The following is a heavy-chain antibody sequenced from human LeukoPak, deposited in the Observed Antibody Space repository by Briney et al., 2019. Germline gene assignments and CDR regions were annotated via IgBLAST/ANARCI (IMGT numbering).Heavy chain of an antibody. CDR3: ARGRTYYYGSGSYYNSRPYDYYGMDV. CDR2: INHSGST. V-gene: IGHV4-34*01. Sequence: SETLSLTCAVSGGSFSGYYWSWVRQPPGKGLEWIGEINHSGSTNYNASLKSRVTISVDTSKNQFSLTLSSVTAADTAVYYCARGRTYYYGSGSYYNSRPYDYYGMDVWGQGTTVTVSS. D-gene: IGHD3-10*01. CDR1: GGSFSGYY. J-gene: IGHJ6*02.